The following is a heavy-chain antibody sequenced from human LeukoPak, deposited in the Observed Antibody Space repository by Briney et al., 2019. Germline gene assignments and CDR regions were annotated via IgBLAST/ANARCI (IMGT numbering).Heavy chain of an antibody. V-gene: IGHV1-69*05. CDR1: GGTFSSYA. Sequence: GASVKVSCKASGGTFSSYAISWVRQAPGQGLEWMGGIIPIFGTANYAQKFQGRVTITTDESTSTAYMELSSLRSEDTAVYYCARVDCSSTSCYIEDAFDIWGQGTMVTVSS. CDR2: IIPIFGTA. J-gene: IGHJ3*02. D-gene: IGHD2-2*02. CDR3: ARVDCSSTSCYIEDAFDI.